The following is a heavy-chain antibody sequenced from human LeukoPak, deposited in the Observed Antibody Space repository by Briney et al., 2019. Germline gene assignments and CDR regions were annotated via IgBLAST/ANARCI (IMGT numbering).Heavy chain of an antibody. CDR1: GGSFSGYY. Sequence: SETLSLTCAVYGGSFSGYYWSWIHQPPGKGLEWIGEINHSGSTNYNPSLKSRVTISVDTSKNQFSLKLSSVTAADTAVYYCARTNYDFWSGYFTSYYFDYWGQGTLVTVSS. J-gene: IGHJ4*02. D-gene: IGHD3-3*01. V-gene: IGHV4-34*01. CDR3: ARTNYDFWSGYFTSYYFDY. CDR2: INHSGST.